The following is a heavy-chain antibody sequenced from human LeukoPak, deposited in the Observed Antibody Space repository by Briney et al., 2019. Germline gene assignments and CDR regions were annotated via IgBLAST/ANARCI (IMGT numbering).Heavy chain of an antibody. J-gene: IGHJ4*02. CDR1: GFTFRNYW. D-gene: IGHD5-12*01. Sequence: GGSLRLSCAASGFTFRNYWMHWVRQAPGKGLVWVARINNDGSNTVFADSVQGRFTISRDNARETLYLQMNSLRAEDTAVYYCTRGSRGPDYWGQGALVTVPS. CDR3: TRGSRGPDY. CDR2: INNDGSNT. V-gene: IGHV3-74*01.